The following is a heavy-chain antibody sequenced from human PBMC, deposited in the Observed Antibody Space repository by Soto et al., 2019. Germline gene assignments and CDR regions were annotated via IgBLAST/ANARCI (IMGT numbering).Heavy chain of an antibody. Sequence: NPSETLSLTCTVSGGSVTSDEDYWSWIRQSPGKGLEWIGYISNSGSTGYNPSLKTRLSMSVDRSKNQFTLRLTSVTAADTAVYFCATESGSTYGYFVYWGQGTQVTVSS. J-gene: IGHJ4*02. V-gene: IGHV4-30-4*01. CDR3: ATESGSTYGYFVY. CDR2: ISNSGST. CDR1: GGSVTSDEDY. D-gene: IGHD5-18*01.